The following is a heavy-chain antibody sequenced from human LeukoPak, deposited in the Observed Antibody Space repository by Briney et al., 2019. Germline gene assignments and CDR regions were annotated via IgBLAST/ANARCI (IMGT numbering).Heavy chain of an antibody. CDR1: GFTFNNHA. J-gene: IGHJ4*02. V-gene: IGHV3-23*01. D-gene: IGHD2-21*01. CDR3: AKSDCGSAGCKLLNY. Sequence: PGGSLRLSCAASGFTFNNHAMGWVRQPPGKGLEWLSVINGGGDATKYADSVKGRFTISRDNSKNTVSLQMNSLRVEDTAIYYCAKSDCGSAGCKLLNYWGQGALVTVSS. CDR2: INGGGDAT.